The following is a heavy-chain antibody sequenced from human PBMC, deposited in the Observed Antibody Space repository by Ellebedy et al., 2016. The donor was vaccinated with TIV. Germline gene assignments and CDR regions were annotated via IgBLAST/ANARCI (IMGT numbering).Heavy chain of an antibody. CDR3: IVTTVTTWWVDY. D-gene: IGHD4-17*01. CDR1: GFTFSNYD. J-gene: IGHJ4*02. CDR2: IKSKTDGGTT. Sequence: GGSLRLSXAASGFTFSNYDIHWVRQAPGKGLEWVGRIKSKTDGGTTDYAAPVKGRFTISRDDSKNTLYLQMNSLKTEDTAVYYCIVTTVTTWWVDYWGQGTLVTVSS. V-gene: IGHV3-15*01.